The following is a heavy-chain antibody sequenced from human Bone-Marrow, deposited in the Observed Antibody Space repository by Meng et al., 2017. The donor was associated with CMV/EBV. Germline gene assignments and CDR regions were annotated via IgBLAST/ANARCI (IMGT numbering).Heavy chain of an antibody. CDR1: GFTFSSYE. CDR2: ISSSGSTI. J-gene: IGHJ4*02. D-gene: IGHD2-2*01. CDR3: AKGNVVIIPAATDY. V-gene: IGHV3-48*03. Sequence: GESLKISCAASGFTFSSYEMNWVRQAPGKGLEWVSYISSSGSTIYYADSVKGRFTISRDNSQNTLYLQMNSLRAEDTAVYYCAKGNVVIIPAATDYWGQGTLVTVSS.